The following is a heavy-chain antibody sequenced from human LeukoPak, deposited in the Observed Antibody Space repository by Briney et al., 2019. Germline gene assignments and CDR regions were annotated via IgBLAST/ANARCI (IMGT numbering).Heavy chain of an antibody. CDR3: ARDGGAADFDY. CDR2: IKDDGSGK. CDR1: GFTFSNYW. J-gene: IGHJ4*02. V-gene: IGHV3-7*01. Sequence: GSLRLSCAASGFTFSNYWMSWVRQAPGKGLEWVANIKDDGSGKYYVDSVKGRFTISRDNAKNSLYLQMNSLRAEDTAVYYCARDGGAADFDYWGQGTLVTVSS. D-gene: IGHD2-15*01.